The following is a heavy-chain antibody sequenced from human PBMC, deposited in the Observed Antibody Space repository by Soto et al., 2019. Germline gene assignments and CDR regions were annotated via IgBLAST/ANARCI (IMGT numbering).Heavy chain of an antibody. CDR2: IWYDGSNK. CDR1: GFTFSSYG. CDR3: ARAEDSSGYYSAHFDY. Sequence: VGSLRLSCAASGFTFSSYGMHWVRQAPGKGLEWVAVIWYDGSNKYYADSVKGRFTISRDNSKNTLYLQMNSLRAEDTAVYYCARAEDSSGYYSAHFDYWGQGTLVTVSS. D-gene: IGHD3-22*01. V-gene: IGHV3-33*08. J-gene: IGHJ4*02.